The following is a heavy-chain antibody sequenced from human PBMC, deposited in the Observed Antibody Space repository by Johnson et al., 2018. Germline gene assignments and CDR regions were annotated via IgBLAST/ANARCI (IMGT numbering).Heavy chain of an antibody. CDR3: ARSNGYYGADYFQH. V-gene: IGHV4-4*02. J-gene: IGHJ1*01. CDR2: IYHSGST. CDR1: GGSISSSYW. Sequence: QVQLQESGPGLVKXSGTXSLXCAVSGGSISSSYWWSWVRQPPGKGLEWMGEIYHSGSTNYNPSLKSRVTMSVDKAKNRSSLKLNSVTAADTAVYYCARSNGYYGADYFQHWGQGTLVTVSS. D-gene: IGHD3-22*01.